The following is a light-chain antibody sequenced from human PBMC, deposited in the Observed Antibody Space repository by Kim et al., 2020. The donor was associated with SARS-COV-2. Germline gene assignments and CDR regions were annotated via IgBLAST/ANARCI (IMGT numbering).Light chain of an antibody. J-gene: IGLJ3*02. CDR1: NIGSKN. CDR2: RDN. CDR3: QVWDSSIVV. V-gene: IGLV3-9*01. Sequence: SYELTQPLSVSVALGQTATITCGGNNIGSKNVHWYRQKPGQAPVVVMYRDNNRPSGSPERLSGSNSGNTATLTITRAQAGEEADYFCQVWDSSIVVFGGG.